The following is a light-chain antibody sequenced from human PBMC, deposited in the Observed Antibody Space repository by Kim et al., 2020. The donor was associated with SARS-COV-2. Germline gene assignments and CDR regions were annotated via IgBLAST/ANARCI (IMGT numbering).Light chain of an antibody. CDR2: GAS. CDR3: QKYNSAPWT. J-gene: IGKJ1*01. V-gene: IGKV1-27*01. Sequence: DIQMTQSPSSLSASVGDRLTITCRATQGISNSLAWYQQKPGKVPKLLIYGASTLQSGVPSRFSGSGSGTDFTLIISSLQPEDVATYYCQKYNSAPWTFGQGTKVDIK. CDR1: QGISNS.